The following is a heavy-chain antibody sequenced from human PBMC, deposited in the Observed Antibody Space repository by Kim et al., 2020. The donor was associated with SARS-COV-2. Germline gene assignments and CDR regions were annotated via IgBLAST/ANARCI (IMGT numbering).Heavy chain of an antibody. CDR2: ISGSGGST. CDR1: GFTFSSYA. D-gene: IGHD2-2*01. J-gene: IGHJ6*02. CDR3: AKNIVVVPAAMRGRGGGMDV. V-gene: IGHV3-23*01. Sequence: GGSLRLSCAASGFTFSSYAMSWVRQAPGKGLEWVSAISGSGGSTYYADSVKGRFTISRDNSKNTLYLQMNSLRAEDTAVYYCAKNIVVVPAAMRGRGGGMDVWGQGTTVTVSS.